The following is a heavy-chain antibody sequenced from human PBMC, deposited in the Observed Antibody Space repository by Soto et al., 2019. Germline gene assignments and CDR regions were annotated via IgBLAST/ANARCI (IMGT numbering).Heavy chain of an antibody. V-gene: IGHV1-2*04. Sequence: ASVKVSCKASGYTFTGYFMHWVRQAPGQGLEWMGWINPNSGGTNYAQKFQGWVTMTRDTSISTAYMELSRLRSDDTAVYYCARGAPLYSYGYSSNPTFDYWGQGTLVTVS. J-gene: IGHJ4*02. CDR1: GYTFTGYF. CDR2: INPNSGGT. CDR3: ARGAPLYSYGYSSNPTFDY. D-gene: IGHD5-18*01.